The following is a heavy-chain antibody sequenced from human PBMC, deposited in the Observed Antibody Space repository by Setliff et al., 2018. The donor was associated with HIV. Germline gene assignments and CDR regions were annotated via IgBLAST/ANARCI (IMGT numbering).Heavy chain of an antibody. CDR3: ARNFWNGPPDYYYYGLDV. D-gene: IGHD3-3*01. CDR1: GDSISSYY. Sequence: SETLSLTCTVSGDSISSYYWSWIRQTAGKGLEWIGRIYTSGTTNYNPSLKRRVTMSVDTSENQFSLKLSSVTAADTAVYYCARNFWNGPPDYYYYGLDVWGQGTTVTVSS. V-gene: IGHV4-4*07. J-gene: IGHJ6*02. CDR2: IYTSGTT.